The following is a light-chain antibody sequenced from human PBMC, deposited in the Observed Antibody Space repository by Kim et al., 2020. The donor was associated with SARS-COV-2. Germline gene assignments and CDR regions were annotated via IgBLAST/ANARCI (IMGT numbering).Light chain of an antibody. Sequence: PGERATLSCRASQSISSAFVAWYQQRPGQAPRLLISGASIRATGIPDRFSGSGSGTDFTLTISRLEPEDFGVYYCQQYGSSLLTFGGGTKVEIK. J-gene: IGKJ4*01. CDR2: GAS. CDR3: QQYGSSLLT. V-gene: IGKV3-20*01. CDR1: QSISSAF.